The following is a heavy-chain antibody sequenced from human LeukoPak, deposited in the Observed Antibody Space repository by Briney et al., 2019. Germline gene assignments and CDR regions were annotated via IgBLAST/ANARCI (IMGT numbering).Heavy chain of an antibody. CDR1: ELTFA. Sequence: PGGSLRLSCAASELTFAMNWVRQAPGKGLEWVSDISGSGGTTYYADSVKGRFTISRDNSKNTLYLQMNSLRAEDTAVYYCGRRGGTWPKYYFDYWGQGSLVTVSS. V-gene: IGHV3-23*01. CDR2: ISGSGGTT. J-gene: IGHJ4*02. D-gene: IGHD3-10*01. CDR3: GRRGGTWPKYYFDY.